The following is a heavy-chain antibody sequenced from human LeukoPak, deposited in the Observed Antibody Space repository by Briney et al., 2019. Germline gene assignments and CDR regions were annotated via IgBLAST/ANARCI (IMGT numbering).Heavy chain of an antibody. CDR3: AKSRLGGYRPKAAAAPFDAFDI. V-gene: IGHV3-74*01. CDR2: ISSDGSIT. D-gene: IGHD6-13*01. CDR1: GFTFSTYS. J-gene: IGHJ3*02. Sequence: GGSLRLSCAASGFTFSTYSMNWDRQAPGKGLVWVSRISSDGSITGYADSVKGRFTISRDNAKNTLYLQMNSLRAEDTAVYYCAKSRLGGYRPKAAAAPFDAFDIWGQGTMVTVSS.